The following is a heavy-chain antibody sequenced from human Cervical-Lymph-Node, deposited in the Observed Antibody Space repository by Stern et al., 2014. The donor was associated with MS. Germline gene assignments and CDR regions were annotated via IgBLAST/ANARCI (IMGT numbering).Heavy chain of an antibody. J-gene: IGHJ4*02. Sequence: VQLVESGAEVKKPGKSLKISCKASGYTFNDYWIIWVRQQPGRGLEWMGIIFPHDFDMRYNPSFQGQVTISADRSITTAYLQWPSLKASDSAIYYCARLDDFWSGHSRGLIDYWGQGTLVTVSS. CDR2: IFPHDFDM. CDR3: ARLDDFWSGHSRGLIDY. CDR1: GYTFNDYW. V-gene: IGHV5-51*03. D-gene: IGHD3-3*01.